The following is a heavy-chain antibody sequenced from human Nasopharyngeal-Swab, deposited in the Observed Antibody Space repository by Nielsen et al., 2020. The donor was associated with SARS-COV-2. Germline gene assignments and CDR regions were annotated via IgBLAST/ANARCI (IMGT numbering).Heavy chain of an antibody. CDR1: GFTFSSYG. D-gene: IGHD4-17*01. Sequence: GGSLRLSCAASGFTFSSYGMHWVRQAPGKGLEWVAVISYDGSNKYYADSVKGRFTISRDNSKNTLHLQMNSLRAEDTAVYYCARDQTVTTTSLDYWGQGTLVTVSS. V-gene: IGHV3-30*03. CDR2: ISYDGSNK. J-gene: IGHJ4*02. CDR3: ARDQTVTTTSLDY.